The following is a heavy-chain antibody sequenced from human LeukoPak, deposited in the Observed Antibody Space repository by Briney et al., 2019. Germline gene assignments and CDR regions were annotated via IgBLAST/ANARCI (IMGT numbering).Heavy chain of an antibody. V-gene: IGHV3-23*01. CDR1: GFTFSSYA. Sequence: QSGGSLRLSCAASGFTFSSYAMSWVRQAPGKGLEWVSAISGNGGSTYYADSVKGRFTISRDISKNTLYLQMNSLRAEDTAEYCCAKAGLGYSYGSSLYYFDYWGQGTLVTVSS. CDR3: AKAGLGYSYGSSLYYFDY. CDR2: ISGNGGST. J-gene: IGHJ4*02. D-gene: IGHD5-18*01.